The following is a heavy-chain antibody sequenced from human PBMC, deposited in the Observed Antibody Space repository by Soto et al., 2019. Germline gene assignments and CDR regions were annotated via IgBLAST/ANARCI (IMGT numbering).Heavy chain of an antibody. V-gene: IGHV3-48*01. CDR1: GFTFSSYS. Sequence: EVQLVESGGGLVQPGGSLRLSCAASGFTFSSYSMNWVRQAPGKGLEWVSYISSSSSTIYYADSVKGRFTISRDNAKNSPYLQMNSLRAEDTAVYYCARGNLLRVPYYYYYYMDVWGKGTTVTVSS. D-gene: IGHD2-15*01. CDR2: ISSSSSTI. J-gene: IGHJ6*03. CDR3: ARGNLLRVPYYYYYYMDV.